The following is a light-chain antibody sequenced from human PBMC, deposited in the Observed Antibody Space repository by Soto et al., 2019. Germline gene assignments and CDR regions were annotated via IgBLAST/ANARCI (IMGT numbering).Light chain of an antibody. CDR1: QSVSRSY. CDR2: GAS. Sequence: EIVLTQSSGTLSLSPGERATLSCRASQSVSRSYLAWYQQKPGQAPRLLIYGASSRATGIPDRFSGSGSGTDFTLTISRLEPEDFAVYYCQQYGSSPGTFGQGTKVEIK. CDR3: QQYGSSPGT. V-gene: IGKV3-20*01. J-gene: IGKJ1*01.